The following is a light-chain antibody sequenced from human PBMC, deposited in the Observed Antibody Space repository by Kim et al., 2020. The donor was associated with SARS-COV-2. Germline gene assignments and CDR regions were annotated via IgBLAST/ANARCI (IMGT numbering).Light chain of an antibody. CDR3: NSRDSSGNPWV. Sequence: SYELTQDPAVSVALGQTVRITCQGDSLRSYYASWYQQKPGQAPVVVIYGKNNRPSGIPDRFSGSSSGNTASLTITGAQAEDEADYYCNSRDSSGNPWVFGGGTQLTVL. V-gene: IGLV3-19*01. J-gene: IGLJ3*02. CDR1: SLRSYY. CDR2: GKN.